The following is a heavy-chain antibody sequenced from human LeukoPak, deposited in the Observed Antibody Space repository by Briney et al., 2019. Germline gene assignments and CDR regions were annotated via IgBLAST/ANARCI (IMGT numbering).Heavy chain of an antibody. J-gene: IGHJ3*01. D-gene: IGHD3-9*01. CDR2: MSPNSGKT. CDR1: GYFFTNYD. CDR3: ARGRESSKLTSGFQSFDWLSDSFDL. V-gene: IGHV1-8*01. Sequence: ASVKVSCKTSGYFFTNYDINWVRQATGQGLEWMGWMSPNSGKTGYAQKFQGRVTMTKNTSMSTAYMELSSLTSEDTAVYYCARGRESSKLTSGFQSFDWLSDSFDLWGQGTIVTVSS.